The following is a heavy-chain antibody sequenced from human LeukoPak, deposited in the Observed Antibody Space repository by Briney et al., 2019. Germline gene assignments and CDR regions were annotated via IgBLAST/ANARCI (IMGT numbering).Heavy chain of an antibody. CDR2: IKEDGSET. D-gene: IGHD3-22*01. J-gene: IGHJ4*02. Sequence: PGGSLRLSCAASGFIFKKYWMNWVRQVPGKGLECLANIKEDGSETYCADSVKGRFTISRDNPKNLLFLQINSLRVEDTAVYYCARDQVRSAHYFDSSGWFGYWGQGTLVTVSS. CDR1: GFIFKKYW. V-gene: IGHV3-7*01. CDR3: ARDQVRSAHYFDSSGWFGY.